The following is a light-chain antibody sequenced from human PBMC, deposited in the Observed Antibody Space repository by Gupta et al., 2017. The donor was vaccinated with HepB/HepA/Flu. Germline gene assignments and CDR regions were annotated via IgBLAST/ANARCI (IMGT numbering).Light chain of an antibody. V-gene: IGKV1-5*03. J-gene: IGKJ1*01. Sequence: DIRMTQSPSTLSASVGDRVTITCRASQSISSWLVWYQQKPGKAPKLLIYLASSLESGVPSRFSGSGSETEFTLTVSGLQPDDFATYYCQQYNSYPRTFGQGTKVEIK. CDR2: LAS. CDR3: QQYNSYPRT. CDR1: QSISSW.